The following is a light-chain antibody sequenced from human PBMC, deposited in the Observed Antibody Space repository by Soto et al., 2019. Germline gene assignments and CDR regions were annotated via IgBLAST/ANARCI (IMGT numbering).Light chain of an antibody. J-gene: IGLJ1*01. Sequence: QSALTQPTSVSGSPGQSITISCTGTSSDFGGYNYVSWYQHHPGKAPKLMICDVSDRPSGVSNRFSGSKSGNTASLTIFGLQAEDEADYYCSSYTSSSTPWVFGTGTKVTVL. CDR1: SSDFGGYNY. V-gene: IGLV2-14*03. CDR2: DVS. CDR3: SSYTSSSTPWV.